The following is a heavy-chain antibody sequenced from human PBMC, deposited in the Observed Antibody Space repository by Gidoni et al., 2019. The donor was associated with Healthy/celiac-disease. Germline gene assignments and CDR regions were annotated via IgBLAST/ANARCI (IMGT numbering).Heavy chain of an antibody. J-gene: IGHJ4*02. CDR2: IFHSGST. D-gene: IGHD3-16*01. CDR3: AGGGLADY. Sequence: QVQLQESGPGLVTPSETLSLTCAVSGYSISRGYSWGWIRQPPGKGLEWIGSIFHSGSTYYNPSLKSRVTISVDTSKNQFSLKLSSVTAADTAVYYCAGGGLADYWGQGTLVTVSS. V-gene: IGHV4-38-2*01. CDR1: GYSISRGYS.